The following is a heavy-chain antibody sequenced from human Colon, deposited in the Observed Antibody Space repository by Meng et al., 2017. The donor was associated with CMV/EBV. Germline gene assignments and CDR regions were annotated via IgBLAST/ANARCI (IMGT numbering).Heavy chain of an antibody. CDR3: AKATYDVSSFEYFQY. CDR2: INPNSGDT. D-gene: IGHD3-3*02. V-gene: IGHV1-2*02. CDR1: GYTFTDYY. J-gene: IGHJ4*02. Sequence: ASVNVSCKASGYTFTDYYIHWVRLAPGQGLEWMGWINPNSGDTNIAQNFRGRVTLTRDTSISTTYMELNSLRSDDTAVYYCAKATYDVSSFEYFQYWGQGTLVTVSS.